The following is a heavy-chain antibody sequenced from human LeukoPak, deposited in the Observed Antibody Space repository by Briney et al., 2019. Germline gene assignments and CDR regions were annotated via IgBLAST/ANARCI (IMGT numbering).Heavy chain of an antibody. D-gene: IGHD5-18*01. Sequence: SETLSLTCTVSSGSIRNSNYYWGWIRQPPGKGLEWIGSVFYDGSSDYSPSLKSRVTISVDTSKNKFSLKVNSVTAADTAVYFCARLGRWTQLWSYGIWGRGTLVTVSS. CDR2: VFYDGSS. J-gene: IGHJ4*02. V-gene: IGHV4-39*01. CDR3: ARLGRWTQLWSYGI. CDR1: SGSIRNSNYY.